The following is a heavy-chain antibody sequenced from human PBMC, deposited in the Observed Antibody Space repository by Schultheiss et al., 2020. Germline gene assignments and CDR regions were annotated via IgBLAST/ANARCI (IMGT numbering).Heavy chain of an antibody. CDR2: ISYDGSNK. Sequence: GESLKISCAASGFTFSSYAMHWVRQAPGKGLEWVAVISYDGSNKYYADSVKGRFTISRGNSKNTLYLQMNSLRTEDTAVYYCARDLGTTVTTTLDYWGQGTLVTVSS. D-gene: IGHD4-17*01. CDR1: GFTFSSYA. CDR3: ARDLGTTVTTTLDY. V-gene: IGHV3-30-3*01. J-gene: IGHJ4*02.